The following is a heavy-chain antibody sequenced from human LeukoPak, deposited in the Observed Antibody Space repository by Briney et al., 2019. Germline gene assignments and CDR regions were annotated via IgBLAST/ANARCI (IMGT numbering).Heavy chain of an antibody. CDR3: ASGSGSYRTPYYYMDV. CDR2: IYSGGST. D-gene: IGHD3-10*01. CDR1: GFTVSSNY. Sequence: GGSLRLSCAASGFTVSSNYMSWVRQAPGKGLDWVSVIYSGGSTYSADSVKGRFTISRDNSKYTLYLQMNSLRAEDTTVYYCASGSGSYRTPYYYMDVWGTGTTVTVSS. J-gene: IGHJ6*03. V-gene: IGHV3-53*01.